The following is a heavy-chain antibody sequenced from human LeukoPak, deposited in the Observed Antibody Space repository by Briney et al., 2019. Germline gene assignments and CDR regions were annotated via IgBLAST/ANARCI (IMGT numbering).Heavy chain of an antibody. D-gene: IGHD3-10*01. Sequence: PSGTLSLTCGVSGGSVISTNWWTCVRQPPGKGLEWIGEINHSGSTNYNPSLKSRVTISVDTSKNQFSLKLSSVTAADTAVYYCARGGRHTGSFGYWGQGTLVTVSS. J-gene: IGHJ4*02. CDR2: INHSGST. CDR3: ARGGRHTGSFGY. CDR1: GGSVISTNW. V-gene: IGHV4-4*02.